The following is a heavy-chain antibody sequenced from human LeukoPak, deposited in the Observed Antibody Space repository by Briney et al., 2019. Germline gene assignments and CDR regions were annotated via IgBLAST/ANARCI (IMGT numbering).Heavy chain of an antibody. CDR2: IYYSGST. D-gene: IGHD3-10*01. J-gene: IGHJ6*02. Sequence: PSETLSLTCTVSGGSISSGGYYWSWIRQHPGKGLEYIGYIYYSGSTYYNPSLKSRVTISVDTSKNQFSLKESSVTVADTAVYYCARGIIGAIYYYYGMDVWGQGTTVTVSS. CDR3: ARGIIGAIYYYYGMDV. V-gene: IGHV4-31*03. CDR1: GGSISSGGYY.